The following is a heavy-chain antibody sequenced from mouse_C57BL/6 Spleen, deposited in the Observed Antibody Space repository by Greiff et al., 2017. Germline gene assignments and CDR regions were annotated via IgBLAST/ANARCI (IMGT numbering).Heavy chain of an antibody. CDR2: IYPGDGDT. CDR1: GYAFSSYW. V-gene: IGHV1-80*01. J-gene: IGHJ3*01. CDR3: ARTDYDAWFAY. Sequence: VQLVESGAELVKPGASVKISCKASGYAFSSYWMNWVKQRPGKGLEWIGQIYPGDGDTNYNGKFKGKATLTADKSSSTAYMQLSSLTSEDSAVYFCARTDYDAWFAYWGQGTLVTVSA. D-gene: IGHD2-4*01.